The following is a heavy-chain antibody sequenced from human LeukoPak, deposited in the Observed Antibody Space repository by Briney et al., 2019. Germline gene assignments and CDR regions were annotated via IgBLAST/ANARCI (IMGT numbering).Heavy chain of an antibody. D-gene: IGHD3-9*01. V-gene: IGHV3-30-3*01. CDR1: GFTFSSYA. Sequence: PGGSLRLSCAASGFTFSSYAMHWVRQAPGKGLEWVAVISYDGSNKYYADSVKGRFTISRDNSKNTLYLQMNSLRAEDTAVYYCAREGGYDILTGYSDYWGQGTLVTVSS. J-gene: IGHJ4*02. CDR3: AREGGYDILTGYSDY. CDR2: ISYDGSNK.